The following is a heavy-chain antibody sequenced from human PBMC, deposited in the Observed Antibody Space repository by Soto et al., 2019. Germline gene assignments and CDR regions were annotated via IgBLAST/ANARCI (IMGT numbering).Heavy chain of an antibody. CDR1: TLTFSGDN. CDR3: ARDQNGDSVLYNWFDP. D-gene: IGHD4-17*01. CDR2: IKNDGSSK. J-gene: IGHJ5*02. Sequence: GGSLRLSCAASTLTFSGDNMNWVRQAPGKGLVWVSRIKNDGSSKSYADSVKGRFTISRDNSKNTLYLQMNSLRAEDTAVYYCARDQNGDSVLYNWFDPWGQGTLVTVSS. V-gene: IGHV3-74*01.